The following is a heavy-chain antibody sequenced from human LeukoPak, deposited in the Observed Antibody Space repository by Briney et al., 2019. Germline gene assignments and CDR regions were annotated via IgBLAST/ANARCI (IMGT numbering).Heavy chain of an antibody. Sequence: GGSLRLSCAASGFTFSSYEMNWVRQAPRKGLEWVSYISSSAGTTYYADSVKGRFTISRDNAKNSLYLQMNSLRAEDTAVYFCARQQQQLWYDWGQGTLVTVSS. D-gene: IGHD5-18*01. CDR2: ISSSAGTT. CDR1: GFTFSSYE. J-gene: IGHJ4*02. CDR3: ARQQQQLWYD. V-gene: IGHV3-48*03.